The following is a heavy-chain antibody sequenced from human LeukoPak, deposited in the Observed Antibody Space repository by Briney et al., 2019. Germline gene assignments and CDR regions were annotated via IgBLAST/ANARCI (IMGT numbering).Heavy chain of an antibody. D-gene: IGHD3-22*01. J-gene: IGHJ4*02. CDR1: GGTFSSYA. CDR2: IIPILGIA. CDR3: AKDAVPDNYYDSSGSFDY. Sequence: SVKVSCKASGGTFSSYAISWVRQAPGQGLEWMGRIIPILGIANYAQKFQGRVTITADKSTSTAYMELSSLRAEDTAVYYCAKDAVPDNYYDSSGSFDYWGQGTLVTVSS. V-gene: IGHV1-69*04.